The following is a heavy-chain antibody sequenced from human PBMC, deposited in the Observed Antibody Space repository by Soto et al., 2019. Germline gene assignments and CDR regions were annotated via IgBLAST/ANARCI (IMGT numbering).Heavy chain of an antibody. D-gene: IGHD3-10*01. CDR2: INHSGST. V-gene: IGHV4-34*01. CDR1: GGSISSYY. Sequence: PSETLSLTCTVSGGSISSYYWSWIRQPAGKGLEWIGEINHSGSTNYNPSLKSRVTISVDTSKNQFSLKLSSVTAADTAVYYCARATTMVRGVINWGQGTLVTVSS. J-gene: IGHJ4*02. CDR3: ARATTMVRGVIN.